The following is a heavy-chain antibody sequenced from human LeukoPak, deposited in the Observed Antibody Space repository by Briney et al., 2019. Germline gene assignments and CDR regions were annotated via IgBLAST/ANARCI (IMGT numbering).Heavy chain of an antibody. D-gene: IGHD3-22*01. J-gene: IGHJ1*01. V-gene: IGHV4-39*01. CDR1: GDSVSRSDSY. CDR3: ARRRYYDGSGYLE. CDR2: IYYSGST. Sequence: SETLSLTCSVSGDSVSRSDSYWDWIRQPPVKGLEWIGTIYYSGSTYYSPSLKSRVTMSVDPSNNQFSLNLRSVTAADTAVYYCARRRYYDGSGYLEWGQGTLLSVSS.